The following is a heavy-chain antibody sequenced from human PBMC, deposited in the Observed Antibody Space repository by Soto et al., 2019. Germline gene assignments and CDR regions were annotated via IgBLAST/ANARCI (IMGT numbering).Heavy chain of an antibody. CDR3: ARAGLTGYYISYYCYYMDV. Sequence: QVQLVQSGAEVKKPGASVKVSCKASGYTFTSYGISWVRQAPGQGLEWMGWISAYNGNTNYAQKLQGRVTITTATSTSTAYMERRSRRSDDTAVYYCARAGLTGYYISYYCYYMDVWGKGTTVTVSS. CDR1: GYTFTSYG. J-gene: IGHJ6*03. D-gene: IGHD3-9*01. CDR2: ISAYNGNT. V-gene: IGHV1-18*01.